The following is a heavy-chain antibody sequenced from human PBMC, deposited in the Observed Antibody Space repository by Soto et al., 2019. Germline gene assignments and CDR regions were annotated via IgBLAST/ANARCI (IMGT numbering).Heavy chain of an antibody. D-gene: IGHD2-15*01. Sequence: SETLSLTCAVSGGSVRSNNWWFWVRQPPGKGLEWIGEIHHRESTNLNPSLKSRVTISVDRSKNEFSLKVKSVTAADTAVYYCGCRVEDISYDYYGMDVWGQGTTVTVSS. V-gene: IGHV4-4*02. CDR3: GCRVEDISYDYYGMDV. CDR1: GGSVRSNNW. CDR2: IHHREST. J-gene: IGHJ6*02.